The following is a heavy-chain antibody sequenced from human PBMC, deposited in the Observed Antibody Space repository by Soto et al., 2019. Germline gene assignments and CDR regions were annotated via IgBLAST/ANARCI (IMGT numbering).Heavy chain of an antibody. CDR1: GGTFSSYA. CDR3: ASYYYGSGYYYYYYCMDV. V-gene: IGHV1-69*01. CDR2: IIPIFGTA. D-gene: IGHD3-10*01. Sequence: QVQLVQSGAEVKKPGSSVKVSCKASGGTFSSYAISWVRQAPGQGLEWMGGIIPIFGTANYAQKFQGRVTITADESTSTAYMERSSLRSEDTAVYYCASYYYGSGYYYYYYCMDVWGQGTTVTVSS. J-gene: IGHJ6*02.